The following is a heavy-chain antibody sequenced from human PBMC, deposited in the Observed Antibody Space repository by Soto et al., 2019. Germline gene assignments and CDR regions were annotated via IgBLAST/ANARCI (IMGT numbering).Heavy chain of an antibody. V-gene: IGHV3-13*01. CDR2: RSTAGDT. D-gene: IGHD3-16*01. CDR1: GFGFNGYD. Sequence: EVQLVESGGGLVQPGGSLRLSCAASGFGFNGYDMHWVRQAPGKNLEWVAARSTAGDTYYLGSVKGRFTISREDAKNSLSLQMNSLRVGDTAVYYCARGGDRFDGMDVWGQGTTVTVSS. J-gene: IGHJ6*02. CDR3: ARGGDRFDGMDV.